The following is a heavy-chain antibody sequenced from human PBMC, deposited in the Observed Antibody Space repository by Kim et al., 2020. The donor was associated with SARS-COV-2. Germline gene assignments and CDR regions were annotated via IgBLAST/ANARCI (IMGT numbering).Heavy chain of an antibody. V-gene: IGHV4-59*01. D-gene: IGHD3-10*01. CDR3: ARVQWFGEFTFDY. CDR1: GGSISSYY. J-gene: IGHJ4*02. CDR2: IYYSGST. Sequence: SETLSLTCTVSGGSISSYYWSWIRQPPGKGLEWIGYIYYSGSTNYNPSLKSRVTISVDTSKNQFSLKLSSVTAADTAVYYCARVQWFGEFTFDYWGQGTLVTVSS.